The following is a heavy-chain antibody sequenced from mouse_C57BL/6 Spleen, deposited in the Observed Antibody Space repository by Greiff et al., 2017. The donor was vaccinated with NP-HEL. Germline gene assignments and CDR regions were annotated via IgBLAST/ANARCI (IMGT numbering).Heavy chain of an antibody. D-gene: IGHD2-14*01. CDR2: ISSGGSYT. CDR3: ARHDRDHYFDY. CDR1: GFTFSSYG. Sequence: EVQGVESGGDLVKPGGSLKLSCAASGFTFSSYGMSWVRQTPDKRLEWVATISSGGSYTYYPDSVKGRFTISRDNAKNTLYLPMSSLKSEDTAMYYCARHDRDHYFDYWGQGTTLTVSS. J-gene: IGHJ2*01. V-gene: IGHV5-6*01.